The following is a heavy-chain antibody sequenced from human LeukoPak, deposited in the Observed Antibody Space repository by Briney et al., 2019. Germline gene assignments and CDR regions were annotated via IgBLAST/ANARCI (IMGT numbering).Heavy chain of an antibody. CDR3: ASGITMVRGPTHFDY. CDR1: GFTFSSYS. J-gene: IGHJ4*02. CDR2: ISSSSSYR. V-gene: IGHV3-21*01. D-gene: IGHD3-10*01. Sequence: GGSLRLSCAASGFTFSSYSMNWVRQAPGKGLEWVSSISSSSSYRYYADSVKGRFTISRDNAKNSLYLQMNSLRAEDTAVYYCASGITMVRGPTHFDYWGQGTLVTVSS.